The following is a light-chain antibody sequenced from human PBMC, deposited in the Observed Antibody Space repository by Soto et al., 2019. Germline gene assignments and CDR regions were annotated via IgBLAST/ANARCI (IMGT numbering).Light chain of an antibody. CDR2: LKSDGSH. V-gene: IGLV4-69*01. CDR3: QTWGTGIRV. J-gene: IGLJ3*02. CDR1: RGHSTYT. Sequence: QSVLTQSPSASASLGASVKLTCTLSRGHSTYTIAWHQQQPDKGPRYLMKLKSDGSHSKGDGIPDRFSGSSSGAERYLTISSLQSEDEADYYCQTWGTGIRVFGGGTKVTVL.